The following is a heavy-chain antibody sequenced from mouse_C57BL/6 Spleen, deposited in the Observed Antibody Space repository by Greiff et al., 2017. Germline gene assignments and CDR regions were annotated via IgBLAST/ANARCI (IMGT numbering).Heavy chain of an antibody. Sequence: EVQVVESGEGLVKPGGSLKLSCAASGFTFSSYAMSWVRQTPEKRLEWVAYISSGGDYIYYADTVKGRFTISRDNARNTLYLQMSSLKSEDTAMYYCTRAYSYTDRDPFFDYWGQGTTLTVSS. D-gene: IGHD3-3*01. CDR1: GFTFSSYA. J-gene: IGHJ2*01. CDR3: TRAYSYTDRDPFFDY. V-gene: IGHV5-9-1*02. CDR2: ISSGGDYI.